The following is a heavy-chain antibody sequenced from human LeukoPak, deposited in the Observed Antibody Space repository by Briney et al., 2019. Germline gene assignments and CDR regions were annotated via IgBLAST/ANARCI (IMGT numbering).Heavy chain of an antibody. J-gene: IGHJ6*02. CDR2: IYNIGST. Sequence: SETLPLTCTVSGGSINGYYWTWIRQPPGKGLEWIGYIYNIGSTDYNPSLKSRVTISVDTSKTQFSLKLSSVTAADTAVYYCARETRYNYGRYGMDVWGQGTTVTVSS. CDR3: ARETRYNYGRYGMDV. V-gene: IGHV4-59*01. D-gene: IGHD5-18*01. CDR1: GGSINGYY.